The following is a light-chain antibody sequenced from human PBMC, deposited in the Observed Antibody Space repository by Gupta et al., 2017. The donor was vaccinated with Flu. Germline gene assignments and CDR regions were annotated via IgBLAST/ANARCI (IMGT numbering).Light chain of an antibody. J-gene: IGKJ2*03. CDR3: QHANSGPPMYS. CDR2: GAS. CDR1: QRVNKNDN. Sequence: IVMTQSPATLSVSPGERATLSCRASQRVNKNDNLAWYQQKLGQAPRLLIYGASTRAPGVTTRFSGSGVGTEFTLTISSRQSEDFAVYYCQHANSGPPMYSFGQGTKLEIK. V-gene: IGKV3-15*01.